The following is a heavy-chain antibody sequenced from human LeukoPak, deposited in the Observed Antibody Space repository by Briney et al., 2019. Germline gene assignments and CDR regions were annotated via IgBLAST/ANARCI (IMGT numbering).Heavy chain of an antibody. D-gene: IGHD3-22*01. V-gene: IGHV1-69*13. CDR1: GGTFNSYA. CDR3: ARHSGYHSTMYLDY. CDR2: ITAIFRTT. Sequence: SVKVSCKTSGGTFNSYAISWVRQAPGQGLEWMGGITAIFRTTNYAQKFQGRVTITADESMSTIYMELSSLRSGDTAVYYCARHSGYHSTMYLDYWGQGTLVTVSS. J-gene: IGHJ4*02.